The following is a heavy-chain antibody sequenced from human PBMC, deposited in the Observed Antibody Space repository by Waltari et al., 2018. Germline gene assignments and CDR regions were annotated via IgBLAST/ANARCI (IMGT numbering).Heavy chain of an antibody. J-gene: IGHJ5*02. CDR1: SSSYY. CDR2: IYYSGST. D-gene: IGHD3-9*01. V-gene: IGHV4-39*07. Sequence: SSSYYWGWIRQPPGKGLEWIGSIYYSGSTYYNPSLKSRVTISVDTSKNQFSLKLSSVTAADTAVYYCAREGDDILTGYKPNWFDPWGQGTLVTVSS. CDR3: AREGDDILTGYKPNWFDP.